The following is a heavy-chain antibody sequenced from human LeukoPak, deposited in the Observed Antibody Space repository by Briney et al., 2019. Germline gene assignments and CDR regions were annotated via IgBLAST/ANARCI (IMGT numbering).Heavy chain of an antibody. CDR2: INPNSGGT. D-gene: IGHD4-23*01. J-gene: IGHJ6*03. CDR3: ARDLNSRVVRTYYYYMDV. V-gene: IGHV1-2*02. Sequence: ASVKVSCKASGYTFTGYYMHWVRQAPGQGLEWMGWINPNSGGTNYAQKFQGRVTMTRDTSISTAYMELSRLRSDDTAVYYCARDLNSRVVRTYYYYMDVWGKGTTVTVSS. CDR1: GYTFTGYY.